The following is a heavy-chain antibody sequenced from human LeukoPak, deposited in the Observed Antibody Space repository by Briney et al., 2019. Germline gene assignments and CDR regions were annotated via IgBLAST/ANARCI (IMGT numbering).Heavy chain of an antibody. V-gene: IGHV3-48*02. J-gene: IGHJ4*02. CDR2: IRSSSSTI. D-gene: IGHD6-19*01. Sequence: GASLSLSCAASGFTFSSYSRSWGRLAPGKVLEWVSYIRSSSSTIYYADSVKGRFTIPRDNAKNSLYLQMSSLRDEDTAVYYCARGGSGWSFDYWGQGTLVTVSS. CDR1: GFTFSSYS. CDR3: ARGGSGWSFDY.